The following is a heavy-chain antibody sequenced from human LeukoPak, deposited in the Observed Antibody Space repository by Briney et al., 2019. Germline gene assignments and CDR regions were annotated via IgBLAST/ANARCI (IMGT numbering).Heavy chain of an antibody. D-gene: IGHD6-19*01. J-gene: IGHJ4*02. Sequence: SETLSLTCVVYGGSFSGYYWSWIRQPPGKGLEWIGEINHSGSTNYNPSLKSRVTISVDTSKNQFSLKLSSVTAADTAVYYCARSGLAVAGIWGQGTLVTVSS. CDR1: GGSFSGYY. V-gene: IGHV4-34*01. CDR2: INHSGST. CDR3: ARSGLAVAGI.